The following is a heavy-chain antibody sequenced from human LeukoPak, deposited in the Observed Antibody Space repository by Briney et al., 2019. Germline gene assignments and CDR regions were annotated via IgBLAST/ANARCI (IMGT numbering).Heavy chain of an antibody. Sequence: GGSLRLSCAASGFTFDDYGMTWVRQAPRRELEWVSGINWNGGSTGYADSVKGRFTISRDNAKNSLYLQMNSLRAEDTAFYYCARSGGYSLARDWFDPWGQGTLVTVSS. CDR3: ARSGGYSLARDWFDP. V-gene: IGHV3-20*04. CDR1: GFTFDDYG. D-gene: IGHD2-15*01. J-gene: IGHJ5*02. CDR2: INWNGGST.